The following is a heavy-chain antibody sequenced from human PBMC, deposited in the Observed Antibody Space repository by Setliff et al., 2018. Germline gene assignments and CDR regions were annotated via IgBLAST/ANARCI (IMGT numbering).Heavy chain of an antibody. V-gene: IGHV4-34*01. CDR1: GGSFSGYY. CDR3: AGRDPLMRDIVVVPAAIGMDV. D-gene: IGHD2-2*01. Sequence: PSETLSLTCAVYGGSFSGYYWSWIRQPPGKGLEWIGEINHSGSTNYNPSLKSRVTISVDTSKNQFSLKLSSVTAADTAVYYCAGRDPLMRDIVVVPAAIGMDVWGQGTTVTVSS. CDR2: INHSGST. J-gene: IGHJ6*02.